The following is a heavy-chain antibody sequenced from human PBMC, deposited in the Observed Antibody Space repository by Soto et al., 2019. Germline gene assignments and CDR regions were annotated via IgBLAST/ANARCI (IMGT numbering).Heavy chain of an antibody. CDR2: ISYDGSNK. D-gene: IGHD5-18*01. CDR1: GFTFSSYS. CDR3: AKEIHVDTAYGMDV. V-gene: IGHV3-30*18. Sequence: GGSLRLSCAASGFTFSSYSMNWVRQAPGKGLEWVAVISYDGSNKYYADSVKGRFTISRDNSKNTLYLQMNSLRAEDTAVYYCAKEIHVDTAYGMDVWGQGTTVTVSS. J-gene: IGHJ6*02.